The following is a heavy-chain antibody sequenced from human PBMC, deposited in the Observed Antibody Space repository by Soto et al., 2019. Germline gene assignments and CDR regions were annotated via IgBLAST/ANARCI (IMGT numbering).Heavy chain of an antibody. J-gene: IGHJ4*02. Sequence: EVQLVESGGGLVQPGGSLRLSCAASGFSLSDYWMHWVRQAPGEGLVWLSRITRDGSSTNYADSVKGRFTISRDNAKNTWYRQVNSLRGEDTAVYYCARGANGYYYFDYWGQGTLVTVSS. CDR1: GFSLSDYW. CDR2: ITRDGSST. V-gene: IGHV3-74*01. CDR3: ARGANGYYYFDY. D-gene: IGHD5-18*01.